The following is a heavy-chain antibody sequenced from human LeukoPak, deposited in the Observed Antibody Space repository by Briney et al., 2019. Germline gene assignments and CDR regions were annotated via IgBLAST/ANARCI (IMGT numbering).Heavy chain of an antibody. CDR2: INPNTGGT. V-gene: IGHV1-2*06. J-gene: IGHJ4*02. CDR1: GYTFTGYH. D-gene: IGHD2-2*01. CDR3: ARDYCSSTSCLFDY. Sequence: GASVKVSCKASGYTFTGYHMHWVRQAPGQGLEWMGRINPNTGGTDYAQKFQGRVTMTRDTSISTAYMDLSRLRSGDTAVYYCARDYCSSTSCLFDYWGQGTLVTVSS.